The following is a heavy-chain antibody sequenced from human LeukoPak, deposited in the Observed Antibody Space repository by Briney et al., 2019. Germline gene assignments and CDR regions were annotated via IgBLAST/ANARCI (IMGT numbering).Heavy chain of an antibody. CDR1: GGSISSYY. CDR2: IYYSGST. CDR3: ASYDYVWGSFDY. J-gene: IGHJ4*02. V-gene: IGHV4-59*08. D-gene: IGHD3-16*01. Sequence: SETLSLTCTVSGGSISSYYWSWIRQPPGKGLEWIGYIYYSGSTNYNPSLKSRVTISVDTSKNQFSLKLSSVTAADTAVYYCASYDYVWGSFDYWGQGTLVTVSS.